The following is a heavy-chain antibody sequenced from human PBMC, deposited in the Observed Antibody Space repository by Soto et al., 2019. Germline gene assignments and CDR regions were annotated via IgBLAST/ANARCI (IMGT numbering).Heavy chain of an antibody. J-gene: IGHJ4*02. CDR3: GADGSGSYCNGPYYFGC. D-gene: IGHD3-10*01. CDR1: GFTFSSYA. Sequence: GGSLRLSCAASGFTFSSYAMHWVRQAPGKGLEWVAVISYDGTNKYYADSVKGRFTISRDNSKNTLYLQMNSLRAEETAVYYCGADGSGSYCNGPYYFGCWGQGSLVTVSS. V-gene: IGHV3-30-3*01. CDR2: ISYDGTNK.